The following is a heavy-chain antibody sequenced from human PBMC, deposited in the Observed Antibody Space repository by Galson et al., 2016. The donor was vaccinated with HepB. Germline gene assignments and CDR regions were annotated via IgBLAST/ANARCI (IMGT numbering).Heavy chain of an antibody. Sequence: SVKVSCKASGYTFTSYPIHWVRQALGQRLEWMGWIHAGNGNTKHSQKFQGRVTITRDTSASTAYMELSSLRSEDTAVYYCARVKIGSSSGGYYYGMDVWGQGTTVTVSS. CDR1: GYTFTSYP. V-gene: IGHV1-3*01. CDR3: ARVKIGSSSGGYYYGMDV. CDR2: IHAGNGNT. J-gene: IGHJ6*02. D-gene: IGHD6-6*01.